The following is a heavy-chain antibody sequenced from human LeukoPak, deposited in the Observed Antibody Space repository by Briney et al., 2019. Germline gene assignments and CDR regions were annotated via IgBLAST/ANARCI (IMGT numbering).Heavy chain of an antibody. CDR3: AKETVAGVQGYWYFDL. V-gene: IGHV4-59*05. D-gene: IGHD6-19*01. Sequence: RSSETLSLTCTVSGRSISSYYWGWIRQPPGKGLEWIGSIYYSGSALYTPSLKSRVTISVDTSKNQFSLRLSSVTAADTAIYYCAKETVAGVQGYWYFDLWGRGTLLTVSS. CDR2: IYYSGSA. J-gene: IGHJ2*01. CDR1: GRSISSYY.